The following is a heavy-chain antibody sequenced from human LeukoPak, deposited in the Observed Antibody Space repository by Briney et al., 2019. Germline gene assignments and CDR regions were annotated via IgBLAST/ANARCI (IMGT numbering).Heavy chain of an antibody. CDR1: GFTFSSYS. CDR3: FSFAY. Sequence: PGGSLRLSCAASGFTFSSYSLSWVRQAPGKGLEWISSISSNDHSTHYAGSVKGRFTISRDNSKNTLYLQMNSLRAEDTAVYYCFSFAYWGQGTLVTVSS. D-gene: IGHD2/OR15-2a*01. J-gene: IGHJ4*02. CDR2: ISSNDHST. V-gene: IGHV3-23*01.